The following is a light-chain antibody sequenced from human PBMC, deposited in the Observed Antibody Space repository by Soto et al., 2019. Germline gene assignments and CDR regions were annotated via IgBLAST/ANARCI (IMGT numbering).Light chain of an antibody. CDR1: QSVRTN. Sequence: EIVLTQSPATLSLSHGERSTLSCSASQSVRTNLAWYQQKPGQAPRLLIYDARTRPSGIPARFRASGSGTEFTLTINSLQSEDFAVYYCQQFNNWPQTFGQGTKVDIK. CDR3: QQFNNWPQT. V-gene: IGKV3-15*01. CDR2: DAR. J-gene: IGKJ1*01.